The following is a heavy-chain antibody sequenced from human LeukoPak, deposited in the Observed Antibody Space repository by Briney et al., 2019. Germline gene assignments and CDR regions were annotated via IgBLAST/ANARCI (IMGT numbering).Heavy chain of an antibody. CDR1: GITLSNYG. V-gene: IGHV3-23*01. J-gene: IGHJ4*02. CDR2: FSDCGGST. D-gene: IGHD3-22*01. CDR3: AKRGVVIRVILVRFHKEAYYFDS. Sequence: GGSLRLSCAVSGITLSNYGMSWVRRARGRGVVWVAGFSDCGGSTDYGGSVKGRFTVYRHNPKTRLYLKIKSLRAEDTAVYFCAKRGVVIRVILVRFHKEAYYFDSWGQGALVTVSS.